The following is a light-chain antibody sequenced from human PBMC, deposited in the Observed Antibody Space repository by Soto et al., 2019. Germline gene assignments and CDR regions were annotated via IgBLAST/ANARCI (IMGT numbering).Light chain of an antibody. CDR2: GTS. CDR3: QQYHDWPIT. V-gene: IGKV3-15*01. Sequence: EIVITQSPATLSVSPGEGATLSCRASQSVSTHLAWYQQIPGQAPRLLIYGTSTRAAGIPARFSGRGSGTEFTFTISSLQSEDFAVYHCQQYHDWPITFGQGTRLEIK. CDR1: QSVSTH. J-gene: IGKJ5*01.